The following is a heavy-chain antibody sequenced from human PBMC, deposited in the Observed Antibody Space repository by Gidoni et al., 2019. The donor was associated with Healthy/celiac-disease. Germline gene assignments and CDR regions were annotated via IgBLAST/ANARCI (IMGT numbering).Heavy chain of an antibody. CDR2: IFSNDEK. V-gene: IGHV2-26*01. D-gene: IGHD3-3*01. CDR1: GFSLTNARMG. Sequence: QVTLKDSGPVLVRPTETLTLTCSVSGFSLTNARMGVSWIRQPPGKALEWLAHIFSNDEKSYTTSLKSRLTSSRDTSKSQVVLTMTNMDPVDTATYYCARTCYDNWYFDLWGRGTLITVSS. J-gene: IGHJ2*01. CDR3: ARTCYDNWYFDL.